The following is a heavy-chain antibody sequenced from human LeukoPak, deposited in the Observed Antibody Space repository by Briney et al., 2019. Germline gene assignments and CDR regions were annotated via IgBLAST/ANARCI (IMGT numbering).Heavy chain of an antibody. CDR2: ISAYNGNT. CDR3: ARGSSHPGHYYYYGMDV. D-gene: IGHD6-6*01. CDR1: GYTFTSYG. J-gene: IGHJ6*02. V-gene: IGHV1-18*01. Sequence: GASVKVSCKASGYTFTSYGISWVRQAPGQGLEWMGWISAYNGNTNYAQKLQGRVTMTTDTSTSTAYMELRSLRSDDTAVYYCARGSSHPGHYYYYGMDVWGQGTTVTVSS.